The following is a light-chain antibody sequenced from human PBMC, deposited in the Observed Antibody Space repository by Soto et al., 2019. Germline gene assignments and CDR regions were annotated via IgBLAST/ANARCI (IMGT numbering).Light chain of an antibody. V-gene: IGKV3-20*01. Sequence: EIVLTQSPGTLSLSPGERATFSCRASQSVSSSYIAWYQQKRGQAPRRLIYGASIRATGIPDRFSGSGSGTDFTLTISRLEPEDFAVYYCQQYGSSPKITFGQGTRLEI. CDR1: QSVSSSY. CDR2: GAS. CDR3: QQYGSSPKIT. J-gene: IGKJ5*01.